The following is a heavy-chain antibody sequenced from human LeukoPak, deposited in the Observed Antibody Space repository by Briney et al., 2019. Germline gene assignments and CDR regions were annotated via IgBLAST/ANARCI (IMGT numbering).Heavy chain of an antibody. CDR1: GGSFGGYY. CDR2: INHSGST. CDR3: AASIAARRYDY. D-gene: IGHD6-6*01. V-gene: IGHV4-34*01. J-gene: IGHJ4*02. Sequence: SETLSLTYAVYGGSFGGYYWSWIRQPPGKGLEWIGEINHSGSTNYNPSLKSRVTISVDTSKNQFSLKLSSVTAADTAVYYCAASIAARRYDYWGQGTLVTVSS.